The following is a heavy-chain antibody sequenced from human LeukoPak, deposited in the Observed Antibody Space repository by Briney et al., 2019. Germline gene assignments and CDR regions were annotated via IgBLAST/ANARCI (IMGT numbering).Heavy chain of an antibody. CDR1: GFRFSSYG. V-gene: IGHV3-30*02. D-gene: IGHD6-19*01. CDR2: IRYDESRT. Sequence: GSLRLSCAASGFRFSSYGMHWVRQAPGKGLEWVSFIRYDESRTFYGDSVKGRFIISRDDSKNTVYLHMHSLRTEDTAVYYCARPLVTTVAGTYYFDYWGQGTLVTVSS. J-gene: IGHJ4*02. CDR3: ARPLVTTVAGTYYFDY.